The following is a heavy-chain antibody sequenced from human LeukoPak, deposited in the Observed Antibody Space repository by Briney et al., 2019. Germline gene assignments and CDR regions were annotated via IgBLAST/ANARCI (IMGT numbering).Heavy chain of an antibody. Sequence: ASETLSLTCTVPSDSISSGDYYWSWIRQPAGKGLEFIGYINKKGGTFYNPPLKSRVSISIDTSKNQFSLKLTSVTAADTAVYFCAREHKSYGDYPYYFDSWGQGTLVTVSS. J-gene: IGHJ4*02. CDR3: AREHKSYGDYPYYFDS. CDR2: INKKGGT. V-gene: IGHV4-30-4*01. CDR1: SDSISSGDYY. D-gene: IGHD4-17*01.